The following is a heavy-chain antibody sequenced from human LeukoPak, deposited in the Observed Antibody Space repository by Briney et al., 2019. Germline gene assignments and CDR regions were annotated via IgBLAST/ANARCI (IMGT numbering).Heavy chain of an antibody. D-gene: IGHD5-18*01. Sequence: GSLILSCAASGFTFSDYYMSWIRQAPGKGLEWVSYISSSGSTIYYADSVKGRFTISRDNAKNSLYLQMNSLRAEDTAVYYCARDDLYTAMDPWGQGTLVTVSS. V-gene: IGHV3-11*04. CDR3: ARDDLYTAMDP. CDR2: ISSSGSTI. CDR1: GFTFSDYY. J-gene: IGHJ5*02.